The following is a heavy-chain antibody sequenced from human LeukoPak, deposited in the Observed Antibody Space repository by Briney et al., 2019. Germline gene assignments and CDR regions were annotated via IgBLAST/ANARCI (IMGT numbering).Heavy chain of an antibody. Sequence: GGSLRLSCAASGFTFSSYAMSWVRQAPGKGLEWVSAISGSGGSTYYADSVKGRFTISRDNSKNTLYLRMNSLRAEDTAVYYCAKDYLVVPAAIMTSGWFDPWGQGTLVTVSS. CDR2: ISGSGGST. CDR3: AKDYLVVPAAIMTSGWFDP. J-gene: IGHJ5*02. CDR1: GFTFSSYA. D-gene: IGHD2-2*01. V-gene: IGHV3-23*01.